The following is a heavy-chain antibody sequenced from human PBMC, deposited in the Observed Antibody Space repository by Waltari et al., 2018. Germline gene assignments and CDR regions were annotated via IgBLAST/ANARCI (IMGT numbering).Heavy chain of an antibody. Sequence: QVQLVQSGAEVKKPGASVKVSCKASGSTFTGYYMPWLRPAPGQGLEWMGRINPNSGGTNYAQKFQGRVTMTRDTSISTAYMELSRLRSDDTAVYYCAREVRRGYYYDSSGYSDYWGQGTLVTVSS. D-gene: IGHD3-22*01. CDR2: INPNSGGT. CDR3: AREVRRGYYYDSSGYSDY. CDR1: GSTFTGYY. J-gene: IGHJ4*02. V-gene: IGHV1-2*06.